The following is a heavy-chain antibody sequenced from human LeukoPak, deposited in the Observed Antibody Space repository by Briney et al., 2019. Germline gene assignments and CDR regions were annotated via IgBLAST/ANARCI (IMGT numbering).Heavy chain of an antibody. V-gene: IGHV3-30*02. Sequence: GGSLRLSCAASGFTFSSYGMHWVRQAPGKGLEWVAFIRYDGSNKYYADSVKGRFTISRVNSKNTLYLQMNSLRAEDTAVYYCAKDLDKWELTLFDYWGQGTLVTVSS. CDR1: GFTFSSYG. D-gene: IGHD1-26*01. CDR3: AKDLDKWELTLFDY. J-gene: IGHJ4*02. CDR2: IRYDGSNK.